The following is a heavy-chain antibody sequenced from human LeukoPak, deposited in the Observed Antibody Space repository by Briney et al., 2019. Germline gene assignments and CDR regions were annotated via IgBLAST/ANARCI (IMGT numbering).Heavy chain of an antibody. D-gene: IGHD2-8*01. Sequence: SETLSLTCTVSGGSISSYYWSWIRQPPGKGLEWIGYIYYSGSTNYNPSLKSRVTISVDTSKNQFSLKLSSVTAADTAVYYCARLSRYCTNGVCYGTLDYWGQGTLVTVSS. CDR3: ARLSRYCTNGVCYGTLDY. J-gene: IGHJ4*02. CDR1: GGSISSYY. CDR2: IYYSGST. V-gene: IGHV4-59*08.